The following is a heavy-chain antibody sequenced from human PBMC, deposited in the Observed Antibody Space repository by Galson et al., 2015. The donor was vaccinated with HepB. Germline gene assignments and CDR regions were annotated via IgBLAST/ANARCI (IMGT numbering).Heavy chain of an antibody. CDR1: GFTFSSYS. D-gene: IGHD6-19*01. CDR2: ISSSSSYI. V-gene: IGHV3-21*01. CDR3: ARDFGSGWFYYGMDV. Sequence: SLRLSCAASGFTFSSYSMNWVRQAPGKGLEWVSSISSSSSYIYYADSVKGRFTISRDNAKNSLYLQMNSLRAEDTAVYYCARDFGSGWFYYGMDVWGQGTTVTVSS. J-gene: IGHJ6*02.